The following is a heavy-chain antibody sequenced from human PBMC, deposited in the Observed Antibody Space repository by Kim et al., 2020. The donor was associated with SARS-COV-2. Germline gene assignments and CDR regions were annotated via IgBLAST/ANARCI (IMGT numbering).Heavy chain of an antibody. Sequence: SETLSLTCTVSGGSISSYYWSWIRQPPGKGLEWIGYIYYSGSTNYNPSLKSRVTISVDTSKNQFSLKLSSVTAADTAVYYCARLPGRSGWYIIDYWGQGTLVTVSS. J-gene: IGHJ4*02. D-gene: IGHD6-19*01. V-gene: IGHV4-59*08. CDR1: GGSISSYY. CDR3: ARLPGRSGWYIIDY. CDR2: IYYSGST.